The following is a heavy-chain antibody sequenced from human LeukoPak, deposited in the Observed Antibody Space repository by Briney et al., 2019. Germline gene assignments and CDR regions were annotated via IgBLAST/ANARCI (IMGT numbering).Heavy chain of an antibody. D-gene: IGHD3-10*01. J-gene: IGHJ4*02. CDR1: GGSISSYY. V-gene: IGHV4-59*12. CDR2: IYYSGST. CDR3: ARGLGSGSYFGY. Sequence: PSETLSLTCTVSGGSISSYYWSWIRQPPGKGLEWIGYIYYSGSTNYNPSLKSRVTISVDTSKNQFSLKLSSLTAADTAVYYCARGLGSGSYFGYWGQGTLVTVSS.